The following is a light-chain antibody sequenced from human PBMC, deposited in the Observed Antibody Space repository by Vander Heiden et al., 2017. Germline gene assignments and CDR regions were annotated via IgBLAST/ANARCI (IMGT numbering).Light chain of an antibody. Sequence: IVFTQSPATLSFSPGERATLSCRASQSVSSYLAWYQQKPGQAPRLLSYDASSRATGIPARFSGSGSGTDCTLTISSLEPEDFAVYYCQQRTNWPPYTFGQGTKLEIK. J-gene: IGKJ2*01. CDR2: DAS. V-gene: IGKV3-11*01. CDR1: QSVSSY. CDR3: QQRTNWPPYT.